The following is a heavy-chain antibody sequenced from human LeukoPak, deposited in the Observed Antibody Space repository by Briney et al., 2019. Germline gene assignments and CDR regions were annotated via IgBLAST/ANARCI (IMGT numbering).Heavy chain of an antibody. D-gene: IGHD3-3*01. CDR1: GGSISSGGYY. CDR3: ARIYDFWSASIYYFDY. Sequence: NPSETLSLTCTVSGGSISSGGYYWSWIRQPPGKGLEWIGYIYHSGSTYYNPSLKSRVTISVDRSKNQFSLKLSSVTAADTAVYYCARIYDFWSASIYYFDYWGQGTLVTVSS. V-gene: IGHV4-30-2*01. J-gene: IGHJ4*02. CDR2: IYHSGST.